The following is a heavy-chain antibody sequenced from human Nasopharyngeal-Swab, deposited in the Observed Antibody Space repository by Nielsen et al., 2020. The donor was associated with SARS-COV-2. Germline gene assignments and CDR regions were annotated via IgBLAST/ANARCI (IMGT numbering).Heavy chain of an antibody. V-gene: IGHV3-66*02. CDR3: AKDRNIVVVIAFYYMDV. J-gene: IGHJ6*03. CDR2: IYSAGST. D-gene: IGHD2-21*01. CDR1: GFTVSTSY. Sequence: GESLKISCAASGFTVSTSYMNWVRQAPGKGLQWVSVIYSAGSTYYADSVKGRFTISRDNSKNMLYLQMNSLRAEDTAVYYCAKDRNIVVVIAFYYMDVWGKGTTVTVSS.